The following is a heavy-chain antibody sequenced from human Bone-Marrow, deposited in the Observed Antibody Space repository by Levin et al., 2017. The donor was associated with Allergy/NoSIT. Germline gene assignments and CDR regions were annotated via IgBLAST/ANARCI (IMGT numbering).Heavy chain of an antibody. CDR1: GYTFTNYG. V-gene: IGHV1-18*01. CDR2: IGTNNGAT. CDR3: TRDRLSLGTTKVCDY. D-gene: IGHD3-22*01. Sequence: PGGSLRLSCKASGYTFTNYGFSWVRQAPGQGLEWMGWIGTNNGATDCIQRLRGRVTLTTDTSTNTAYMELRSLTSEDTAVYYCTRDRLSLGTTKVCDYWGQGTLVTVSS. J-gene: IGHJ4*02.